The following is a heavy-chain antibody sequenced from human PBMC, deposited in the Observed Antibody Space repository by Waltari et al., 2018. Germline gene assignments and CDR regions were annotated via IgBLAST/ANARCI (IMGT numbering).Heavy chain of an antibody. CDR2: IYYSGST. CDR1: GGSISSSSYY. Sequence: QLQLQESGPGLVKPSETLSLTCPVSGGSISSSSYYWGWLRQPPGKGLEWIGSIYYSGSTYYNPSLKSRVTISVDTSKNQFSLKLSSVTAADTAVYYCARDRGSGWYGGYFDYWGQGTLVTVSS. J-gene: IGHJ4*02. CDR3: ARDRGSGWYGGYFDY. D-gene: IGHD6-19*01. V-gene: IGHV4-39*07.